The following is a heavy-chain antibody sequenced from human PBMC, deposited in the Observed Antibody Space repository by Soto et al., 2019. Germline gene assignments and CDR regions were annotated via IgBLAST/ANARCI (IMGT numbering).Heavy chain of an antibody. CDR3: ARDSGDGTTLYYFDY. J-gene: IGHJ4*02. CDR2: ISSSSSTI. D-gene: IGHD7-27*01. Sequence: GESLKISCAASGFTFSSYSMNWVRQAPGKGLEWVSYISSSSSTIYYADSVKGRFTISRDNAKNSLYLQMNSLRAEDTAVYYCARDSGDGTTLYYFDYWGQGTLVTVSS. CDR1: GFTFSSYS. V-gene: IGHV3-48*04.